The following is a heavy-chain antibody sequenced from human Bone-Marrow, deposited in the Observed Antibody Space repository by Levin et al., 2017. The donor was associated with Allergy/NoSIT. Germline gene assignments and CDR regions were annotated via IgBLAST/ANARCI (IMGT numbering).Heavy chain of an antibody. CDR1: GATFSSYD. Sequence: GGSLRLSCKASGATFSSYDINWVRQASGQGLEWMGWMNPNSGNTVYAKKFQGRVTMTRNTSISTAYMDLSSLRSDDTATYYCATGQRHLVEPPWGQGTLVTVSA. CDR2: MNPNSGNT. J-gene: IGHJ5*02. CDR3: ATGQRHLVEPP. V-gene: IGHV1-8*01. D-gene: IGHD6-6*01.